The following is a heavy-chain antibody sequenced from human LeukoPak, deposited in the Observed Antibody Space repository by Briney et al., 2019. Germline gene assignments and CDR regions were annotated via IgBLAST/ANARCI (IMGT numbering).Heavy chain of an antibody. D-gene: IGHD2-8*01. CDR3: AKAPYCTNGVCYAFDI. V-gene: IGHV3-33*06. CDR1: GFTFSSYG. J-gene: IGHJ3*02. CDR2: IWYDGSNK. Sequence: GRSLRLSCAASGFTFSSYGMHWVRQAPGKGQEWVAVIWYDGSNKYYADSVKGRFTISRDNSKNTLYLQMNSLRAEDTAVYYCAKAPYCTNGVCYAFDIWGQGTMVTVSS.